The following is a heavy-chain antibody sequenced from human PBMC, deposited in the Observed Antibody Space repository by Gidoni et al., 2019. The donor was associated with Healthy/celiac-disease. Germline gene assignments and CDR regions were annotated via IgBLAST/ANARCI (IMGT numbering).Heavy chain of an antibody. Sequence: EVQLVQSGAEVKKPGESLKISCKGSGYSFTSYWIGWVRQMHGKGLEWMGIIYPGDSDTRYSPSFQGQVTISADKSISTAYLQWSSLKASDTAMYYCARGLDDYGDYVGWWFDPWGQGTLVTVSS. CDR3: ARGLDDYGDYVGWWFDP. V-gene: IGHV5-51*03. CDR2: IYPGDSDT. D-gene: IGHD4-17*01. CDR1: GYSFTSYW. J-gene: IGHJ5*02.